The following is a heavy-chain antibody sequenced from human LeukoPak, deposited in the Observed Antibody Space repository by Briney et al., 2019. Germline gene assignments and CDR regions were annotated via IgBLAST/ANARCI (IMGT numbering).Heavy chain of an antibody. CDR2: IYYSGST. J-gene: IGHJ4*02. D-gene: IGHD3-22*01. V-gene: IGHV4-59*01. Sequence: PSETLSLTCTVSGGSISSYYWSWIRQPPGKGLEWIGYIYYSGSTNYNPSLKSRVTISVDTSKNQFSLKLSSVTAADTAVYYCARFYGEYYYGSSGYSGFDYWGQGTLVTVSS. CDR1: GGSISSYY. CDR3: ARFYGEYYYGSSGYSGFDY.